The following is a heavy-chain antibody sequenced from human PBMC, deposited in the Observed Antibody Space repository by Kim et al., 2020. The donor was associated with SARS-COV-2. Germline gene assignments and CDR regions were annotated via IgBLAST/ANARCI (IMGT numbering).Heavy chain of an antibody. J-gene: IGHJ4*02. CDR2: ISGSNSYT. CDR1: GFIFSDYY. Sequence: GGSLRLSCAASGFIFSDYYMSWIRQAPGKGLEWVSYISGSNSYTNYADSVKGRFTISRDNAKTSLYLQMNSLRAEDTAVYYCARVSLGGSSWYYFDYWGQGTLVTVSS. D-gene: IGHD6-13*01. V-gene: IGHV3-11*05. CDR3: ARVSLGGSSWYYFDY.